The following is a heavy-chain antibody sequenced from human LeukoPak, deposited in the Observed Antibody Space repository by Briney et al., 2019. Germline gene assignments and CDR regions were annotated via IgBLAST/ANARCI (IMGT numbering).Heavy chain of an antibody. CDR3: ARAFRPYGDYELAVDY. CDR2: IYYSGST. CDR1: GGSISSYY. D-gene: IGHD4-17*01. J-gene: IGHJ4*02. V-gene: IGHV4-59*01. Sequence: KPSETLSLTCTVSGGSISSYYWSWIRQPPGKGLEWIGYIYYSGSTNYNPSLKSRVTISVDTSKNQFSLKLSSVTAADTAVYYCARAFRPYGDYELAVDYWGQGTLVTVSS.